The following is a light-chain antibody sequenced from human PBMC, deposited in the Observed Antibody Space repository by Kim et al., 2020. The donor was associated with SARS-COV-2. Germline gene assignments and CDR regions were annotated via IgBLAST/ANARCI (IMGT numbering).Light chain of an antibody. CDR1: SLRSYY. CDR3: NSRDSSGYLV. Sequence: SSELTQDPALSVALGQTVRITCQGDSLRSYYASWYQQKPGQAPVLVIYGKNNRPSGIPDRFSGSSSGNTASLTITGAQAEDEADYYCNSRDSSGYLVFGT. CDR2: GKN. J-gene: IGLJ1*01. V-gene: IGLV3-19*01.